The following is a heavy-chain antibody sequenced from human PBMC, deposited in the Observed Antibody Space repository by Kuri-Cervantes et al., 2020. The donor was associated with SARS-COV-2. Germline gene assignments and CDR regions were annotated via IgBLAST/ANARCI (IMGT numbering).Heavy chain of an antibody. J-gene: IGHJ5*02. CDR2: VHYNGNT. CDR3: ARLPLLDLSGYSPAGYPWFDP. CDR1: GGSISSSYF. V-gene: IGHV4-39*01. Sequence: EALKISCTASGGSISSSYFWGWIRQPPGKGLEWIGSVHYNGNTYHNPALKSRLTISVDTSKNQFSRNLSSVTAADTAVYYCARLPLLDLSGYSPAGYPWFDPWGLGTLVTVSS. D-gene: IGHD5-12*01.